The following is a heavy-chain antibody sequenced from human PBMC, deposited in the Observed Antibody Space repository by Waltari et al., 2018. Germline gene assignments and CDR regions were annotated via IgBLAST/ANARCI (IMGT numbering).Heavy chain of an antibody. J-gene: IGHJ6*03. CDR2: IYPGDSDT. CDR1: GYSFTNYW. D-gene: IGHD4-17*01. Sequence: EVQLVQSGAEVKKPGESLKIYCKGSGYSFTNYWIGWVRQMPGKGLEWMGIIYPGDSDTRYSPSFQGQVTISVDKSISTAHLQWSSLKASDTAMYYCARSTVARGTSYYYYYYMDVWGKGTTVTVSS. V-gene: IGHV5-51*01. CDR3: ARSTVARGTSYYYYYYMDV.